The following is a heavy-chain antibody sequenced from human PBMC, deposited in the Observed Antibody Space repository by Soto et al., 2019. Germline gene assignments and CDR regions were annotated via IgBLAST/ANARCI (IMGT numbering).Heavy chain of an antibody. CDR3: ATELRYLEWFTRPDY. V-gene: IGHV3-23*04. Sequence: EAQLVESGGGLVQPGGSLRISCAASGFAFGSYAMNWVRQAPGKGLEWVSAVTSGGTTYYADSMGGRFTISRDNSKNTLYLQMNSLRAEDTAVYYCATELRYLEWFTRPDYWGQGTLVTVSS. J-gene: IGHJ4*02. D-gene: IGHD3-3*01. CDR2: VTSGGTT. CDR1: GFAFGSYA.